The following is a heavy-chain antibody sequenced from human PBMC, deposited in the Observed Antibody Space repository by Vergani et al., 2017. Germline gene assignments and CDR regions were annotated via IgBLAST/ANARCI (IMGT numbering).Heavy chain of an antibody. V-gene: IGHV3-30-3*01. CDR2: ISYDGSNK. CDR3: ARGFDY. CDR1: GFTFSSYA. Sequence: VQLLESGGGLVQPGGSLRLSCAASGFTFSSYAMHWVRQAPGKGLEWVAVISYDGSNKYYAASVKGRFTISRDNSKNTLYLQMNSLRAEDTAVYYCARGFDYWGQGTLVTVSS. J-gene: IGHJ4*02.